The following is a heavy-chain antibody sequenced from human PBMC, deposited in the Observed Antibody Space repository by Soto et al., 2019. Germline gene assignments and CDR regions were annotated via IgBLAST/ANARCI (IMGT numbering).Heavy chain of an antibody. Sequence: QVLLVQSGAEMKQPGSSVSVSCRASGDSFTNYAFTWVRQAPGQGPEWLGGIILALGTPHYSQRFQYRLTITADESSSTVYMELGSLRLDDTAVYYCGRYCTNTKCRGGYYLDLWGQGTLLTVSS. V-gene: IGHV1-69*01. J-gene: IGHJ5*02. CDR1: GDSFTNYA. CDR3: GRYCTNTKCRGGYYLDL. D-gene: IGHD2-8*01. CDR2: IILALGTP.